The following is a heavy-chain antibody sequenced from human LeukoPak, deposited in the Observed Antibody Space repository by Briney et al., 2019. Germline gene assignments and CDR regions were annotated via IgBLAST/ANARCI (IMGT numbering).Heavy chain of an antibody. CDR1: GGSISSTIYY. Sequence: SETLTLICTVSGGSISSTIYYWGWIRQPPGKGLEWIGSIYYSGSTYYNPSLKSRVTISVDTSNNQFSLRLSSVTATDTAVYYCARQAVDTWFDPWGQGTLVTVSS. CDR3: ARQAVDTWFDP. D-gene: IGHD3-9*01. CDR2: IYYSGST. J-gene: IGHJ5*02. V-gene: IGHV4-39*01.